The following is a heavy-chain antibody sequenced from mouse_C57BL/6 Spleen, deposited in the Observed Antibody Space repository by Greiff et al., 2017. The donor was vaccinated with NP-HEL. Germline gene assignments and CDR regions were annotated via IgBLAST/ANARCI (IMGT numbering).Heavy chain of an antibody. V-gene: IGHV1-59*01. J-gene: IGHJ2*01. CDR1: GYTFTSYW. Sequence: QVQLQQPGAELVRPGTSVKLSCKASGYTFTSYWMHWVKQRPGQGLEWIGVIDPSDSYTNYNQKFKGKATLTVDTSSSTAYMQLSSLTSEDSAVYYCARPVVATPFDYWGQGTTLIVSS. CDR3: ARPVVATPFDY. CDR2: IDPSDSYT. D-gene: IGHD1-1*01.